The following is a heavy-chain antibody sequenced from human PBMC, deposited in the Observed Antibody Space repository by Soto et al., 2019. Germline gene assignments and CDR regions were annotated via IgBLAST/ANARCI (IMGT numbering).Heavy chain of an antibody. CDR1: GFTFSSYW. CDR2: IKQDGSEK. D-gene: IGHD3-3*01. V-gene: IGHV3-7*01. CDR3: AREGFLEWLSPCGMDV. J-gene: IGHJ6*02. Sequence: GGSLRLSCAASGFTFSSYWMSWVRQAPGKGLEWVANIKQDGSEKYYVDSVKGRFTISRDNAKNSLYLQMNSLRAVDTAVYYCAREGFLEWLSPCGMDVWGQGTTVTVSS.